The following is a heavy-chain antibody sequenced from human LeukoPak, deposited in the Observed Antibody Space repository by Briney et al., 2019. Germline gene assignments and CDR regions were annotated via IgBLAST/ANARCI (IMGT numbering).Heavy chain of an antibody. V-gene: IGHV3-33*06. CDR2: IWYDGSNK. CDR1: GFTFSSYG. CDR3: AKGRRYCSGGSCYYFDY. Sequence: PGGSLRLSCAASGFTFSSYGMHWVRQAPGKGLEWVAVIWYDGSNKYYADSVKGRFTISRDNSKNTLYLQMNSLRAEDTAVYYCAKGRRYCSGGSCYYFDYWGQGTLVTVSS. J-gene: IGHJ4*02. D-gene: IGHD2-15*01.